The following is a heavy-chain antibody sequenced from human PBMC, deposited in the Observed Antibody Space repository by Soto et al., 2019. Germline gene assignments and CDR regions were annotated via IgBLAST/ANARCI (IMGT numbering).Heavy chain of an antibody. CDR2: IYYSGRT. D-gene: IGHD2-15*01. CDR3: ARDLLVAARPSGFDP. V-gene: IGHV4-39*01. J-gene: IGHJ5*02. Sequence: QLQLQESGPGLVKPSETLSLTCTVSGCSISSSSYYWGWIRQPPGQGLEWIGSIYYSGRTYYNPSLKSRGTIYVHTSKHQFALKLSSVTAADTAVYYFARDLLVAARPSGFDPGRQGTLVTVSS. CDR1: GCSISSSSYY.